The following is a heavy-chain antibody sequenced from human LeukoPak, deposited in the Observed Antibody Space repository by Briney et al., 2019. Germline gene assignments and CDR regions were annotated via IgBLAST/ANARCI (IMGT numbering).Heavy chain of an antibody. CDR3: ARAPLTTATSDYFDL. CDR2: IHYSGIT. D-gene: IGHD4-17*01. J-gene: IGHJ4*02. CDR1: GGSISTNDYF. V-gene: IGHV4-30-4*01. Sequence: SETLSLTCSVSGGSISTNDYFWSWIRQSPEKGLEWIGYIHYSGITKSNPSLESRLTLSVDTSKNQLSLRLTSVTAADTAVYYCARAPLTTATSDYFDLWGLGTLVTVSS.